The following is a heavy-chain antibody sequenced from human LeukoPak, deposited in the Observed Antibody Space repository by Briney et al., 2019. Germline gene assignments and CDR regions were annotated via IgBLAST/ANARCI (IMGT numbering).Heavy chain of an antibody. J-gene: IGHJ5*02. D-gene: IGHD2-2*01. CDR1: GYTLTALS. CDR2: FDPEDGET. V-gene: IGHV1-24*01. Sequence: ASVKVSCKVSGYTLTALSMHWVRQAPGKGLEWMGGFDPEDGETIYAQKFQGRVTMTEDTSTDTAHMELSSLRSEDTAVYYCATDGYRHQLLNWFDPLGQGTLVTVSS. CDR3: ATDGYRHQLLNWFDP.